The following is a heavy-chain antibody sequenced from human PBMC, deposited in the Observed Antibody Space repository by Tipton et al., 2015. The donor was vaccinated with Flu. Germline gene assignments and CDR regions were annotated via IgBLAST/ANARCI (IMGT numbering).Heavy chain of an antibody. CDR2: IYPGDPDI. V-gene: IGHV5-51*03. CDR3: YRRSYGYVSQDY. Sequence: QLVQSGAEVKKPGESLKISCKGSGYSFSNYWLGWVRQMPGEGLEWVGSIYPGDPDIRYSPSFRGQVTISADRSISTAYLQWSSLEASDTAMYYCYRRSYGYVSQDYWGQGTQVTVSS. J-gene: IGHJ4*02. D-gene: IGHD5-18*01. CDR1: GYSFSNYW.